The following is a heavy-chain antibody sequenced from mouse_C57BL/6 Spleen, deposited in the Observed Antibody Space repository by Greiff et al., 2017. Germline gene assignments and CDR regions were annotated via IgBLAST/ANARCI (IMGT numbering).Heavy chain of an antibody. CDR3: TRGSSPYWYFDV. V-gene: IGHV1-15*01. J-gene: IGHJ1*03. D-gene: IGHD1-1*01. CDR1: GYTFTDYE. CDR2: IDPETGGT. Sequence: VQLQQSGAELVRPGASVTLSCKASGYTFTDYEMHWVKQTPVHGLEWIGAIDPETGGTAYNQKFKGKAILTADKSSSTAYMELRSLTSEDSAVYYCTRGSSPYWYFDVWGTGTTVTVSS.